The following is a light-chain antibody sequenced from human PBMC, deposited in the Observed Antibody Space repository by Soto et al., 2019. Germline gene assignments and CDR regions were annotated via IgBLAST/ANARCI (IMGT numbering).Light chain of an antibody. CDR3: HKYNTYSHT. Sequence: DIQMTQSPATLSASVGDRITITCRASQIISRWLAWYQQKPGKATKLLMYDGSSLASGGPSRFSGSGSGTEFTLTISNLQPEDFATYYCHKYNTYSHTFGQGTKLEMK. J-gene: IGKJ2*01. CDR2: DGS. V-gene: IGKV1-5*01. CDR1: QIISRW.